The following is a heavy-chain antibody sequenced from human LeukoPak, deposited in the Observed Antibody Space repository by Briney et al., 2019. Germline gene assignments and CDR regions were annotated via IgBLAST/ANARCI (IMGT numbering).Heavy chain of an antibody. CDR2: ISYDGSNK. J-gene: IGHJ4*02. CDR3: ARDLAGYDF. Sequence: GGSLRLSCAASGFTFSSYAMHCVRQAPGKGLEWVAVISYDGSNKYYADSVKGRFTISRDNAKNSLYLQMNSLRAEDTAVYYCARDLAGYDFWGQGTLVTVSS. D-gene: IGHD5-12*01. V-gene: IGHV3-30-3*01. CDR1: GFTFSSYA.